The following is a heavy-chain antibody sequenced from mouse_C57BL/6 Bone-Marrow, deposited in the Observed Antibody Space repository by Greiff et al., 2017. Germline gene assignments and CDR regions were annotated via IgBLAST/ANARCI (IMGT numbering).Heavy chain of an antibody. CDR3: ARSYDYDDYTMDY. CDR2: MHPNGGSP. V-gene: IGHV1-64*01. D-gene: IGHD2-4*01. CDR1: GYTFTNYW. Sequence: QVQLQQPGAELVKPGASVKLSCKASGYTFTNYWMHWVKPRPGQGLEWIGMMHPNGGSPDYNEKFKSEATLSVDKSSRTAYMGLSSLTSEDSAVYDCARSYDYDDYTMDYGGQGTSVTVSS. J-gene: IGHJ4*01.